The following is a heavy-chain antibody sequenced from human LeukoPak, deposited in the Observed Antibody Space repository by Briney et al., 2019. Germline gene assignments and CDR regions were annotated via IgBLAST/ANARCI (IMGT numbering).Heavy chain of an antibody. CDR2: IIPIFGTA. J-gene: IGHJ4*02. D-gene: IGHD2-2*02. Sequence: GASVKVSCTASGGTFSSYAISWVRQAPGQGLEWMGGIIPIFGTANYAQKFQGRVTITADESTSTAYMELSSLRSEDTAVYYCARAVAGYCSSTSCYTGTNFDYWGQGTLVTVSS. CDR1: GGTFSSYA. CDR3: ARAVAGYCSSTSCYTGTNFDY. V-gene: IGHV1-69*13.